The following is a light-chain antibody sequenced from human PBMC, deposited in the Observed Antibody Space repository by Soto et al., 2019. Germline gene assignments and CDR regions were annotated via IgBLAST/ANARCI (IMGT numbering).Light chain of an antibody. J-gene: IGKJ3*01. V-gene: IGKV1-33*01. Sequence: DIQMTQSPSSLSASVGDRVTITCQASQDISNYLNWYQQKPGQAPMLLIYDASNLETGVPARFSGSGSGTDFTFTISSLPPEDIATYSCQQYDNLPPTFGPGTKVDIK. CDR2: DAS. CDR1: QDISNY. CDR3: QQYDNLPPT.